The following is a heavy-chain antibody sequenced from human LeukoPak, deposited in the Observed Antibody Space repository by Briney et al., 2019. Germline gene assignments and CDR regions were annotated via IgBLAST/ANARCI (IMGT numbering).Heavy chain of an antibody. D-gene: IGHD6-13*01. V-gene: IGHV5-51*01. CDR2: IYPDDSDT. Sequence: GESLKISCKGSGYSFTNYWIGWVRQMPGKGLEWMGIIYPDDSDTRYSPSFQGQITISADKSISTAYLQWSSLKASDTAMYYCARPRGRQQLVPFDYWGQGTLSPSPQ. J-gene: IGHJ4*02. CDR3: ARPRGRQQLVPFDY. CDR1: GYSFTNYW.